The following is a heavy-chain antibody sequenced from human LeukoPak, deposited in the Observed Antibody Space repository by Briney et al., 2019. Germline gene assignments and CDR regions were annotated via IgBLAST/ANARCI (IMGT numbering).Heavy chain of an antibody. CDR3: ARTTEGGYTYGYFYYYYMDV. J-gene: IGHJ6*03. CDR2: IYHSGST. CDR1: GGSISRSRDY. V-gene: IGHV4-39*07. Sequence: SETLSLTCTVSGGSISRSRDYWGWIRQPPGKGLEWIGSIYHSGSTYYNPSLKSRVTISVDTSKNQFSLKLSSVTAADTAVYYCARTTEGGYTYGYFYYYYMDVWGKGTTVTISS. D-gene: IGHD5-18*01.